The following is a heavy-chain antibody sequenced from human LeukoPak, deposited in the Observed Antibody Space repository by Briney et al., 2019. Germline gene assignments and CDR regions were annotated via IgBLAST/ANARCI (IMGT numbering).Heavy chain of an antibody. CDR2: IYYSGST. V-gene: IGHV4-59*01. Sequence: SETLSLTCTVSGGSISSYYWSWIRQPPGKGLEWIGHIYYSGSTNYNPSLKSRVTISVDTSKNQFSLKLSSVTAADTAVYYCARDKLYAFDIWGQGTMVTVSS. D-gene: IGHD2-8*01. J-gene: IGHJ3*02. CDR1: GGSISSYY. CDR3: ARDKLYAFDI.